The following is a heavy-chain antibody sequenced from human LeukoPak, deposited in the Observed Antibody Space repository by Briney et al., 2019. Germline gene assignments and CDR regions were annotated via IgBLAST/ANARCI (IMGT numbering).Heavy chain of an antibody. CDR1: GDTFNSYA. D-gene: IGHD2-21*02. V-gene: IGHV1-69*04. CDR3: ARDAELVVTAIYFDY. CDR2: IIPILGIA. J-gene: IGHJ4*02. Sequence: ASVKVSCKASGDTFNSYAISWVRQAPGQGLEWMGRIIPILGIANYAQKFQGRVTITADKSTSTAYMELSSLRSEDTAVYYCARDAELVVTAIYFDYWGQGTLVTVSS.